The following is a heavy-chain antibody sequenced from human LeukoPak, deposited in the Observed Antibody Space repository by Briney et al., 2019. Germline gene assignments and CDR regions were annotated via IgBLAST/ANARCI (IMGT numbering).Heavy chain of an antibody. CDR2: ISYDGSNK. CDR1: GFTFSSYG. J-gene: IGHJ4*02. D-gene: IGHD2-15*01. Sequence: PGSSLRLSCAASGFTFSSYGMHWVRQAPGKGLEWVAVISYDGSNKYYADSVKGRFTISRDNSKNTLYLQMNSLRAEDTAVYYCAVDIVVVVAATDFDYWGQGTLVTVSS. V-gene: IGHV3-30*03. CDR3: AVDIVVVVAATDFDY.